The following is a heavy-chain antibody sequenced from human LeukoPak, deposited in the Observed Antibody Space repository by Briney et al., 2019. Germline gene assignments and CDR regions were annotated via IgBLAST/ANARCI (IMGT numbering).Heavy chain of an antibody. J-gene: IGHJ4*02. Sequence: PGGSLRLSCAASGFTFSTYSMNWVRQAPGKGLEWVAVISYDGSYKYYADSVKGRFIISRDNSKNTLHLQMNSLRAEDTAVYYCARDWLVNRRMYNWKGYFDYWGQGTLVTVSS. V-gene: IGHV3-30*05. D-gene: IGHD1-20*01. CDR2: ISYDGSYK. CDR1: GFTFSTYS. CDR3: ARDWLVNRRMYNWKGYFDY.